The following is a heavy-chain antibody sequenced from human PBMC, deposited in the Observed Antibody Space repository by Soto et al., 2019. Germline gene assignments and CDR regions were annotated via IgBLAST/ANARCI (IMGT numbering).Heavy chain of an antibody. CDR1: GFTFGSYA. CDR2: ISYNGGSI. J-gene: IGHJ5*02. Sequence: PGGSLRLSCSASGFTFGSYAMHWVRQAPGKGLEYVSHISYNGGSIYYADSVKGRFTISRDNSKNTLYLQMSSLRSEDTAVYYCVREITIGSRRWFDPWGQGTLVTVSS. D-gene: IGHD2-15*01. CDR3: VREITIGSRRWFDP. V-gene: IGHV3-64D*06.